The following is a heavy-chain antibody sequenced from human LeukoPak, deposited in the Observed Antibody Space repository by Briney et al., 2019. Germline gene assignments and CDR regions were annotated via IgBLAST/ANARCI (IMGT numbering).Heavy chain of an antibody. J-gene: IGHJ4*02. CDR3: ARGYYYDSSGSFDY. D-gene: IGHD3-22*01. CDR2: INHSGST. CDR1: GGSISSSSYY. Sequence: SETLSLTCTVSGGSISSSSYYWGWIRQPPGKGLEWIGEINHSGSTNYNPSLKSRVTISVDTSKNQFSLKLSSVTAADTAVYYCARGYYYDSSGSFDYWGQGTLVTVSS. V-gene: IGHV4-39*07.